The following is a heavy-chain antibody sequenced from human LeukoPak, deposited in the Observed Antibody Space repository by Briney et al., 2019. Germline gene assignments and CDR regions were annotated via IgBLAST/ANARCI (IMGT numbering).Heavy chain of an antibody. CDR3: ARVGVIRFLEWSIQDAFDI. CDR1: GDSVSSNSAA. V-gene: IGHV6-1*01. CDR2: TYYRSKWYN. Sequence: RSQTLSLTCAISGDSVSSNSAAWNWIRQSPSRGLEWLGRTYYRSKWYNDYAVSVKSRITINPDTSKNQFSLQLNSVTPEDTAVYYCARVGVIRFLEWSIQDAFDIWGQGTMVTVSS. D-gene: IGHD3-3*01. J-gene: IGHJ3*02.